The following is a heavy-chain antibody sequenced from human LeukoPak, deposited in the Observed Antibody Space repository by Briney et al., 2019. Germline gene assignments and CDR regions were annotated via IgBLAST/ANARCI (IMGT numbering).Heavy chain of an antibody. D-gene: IGHD4-23*01. CDR2: IKSKTDGGTA. J-gene: IGHJ4*02. Sequence: GGSLRLSCAASGFTFSNAWMSWVRQAPGKGLEWVGRIKSKTDGGTADYAASVKGRFTISRDDSKNTLYLQMNSLKTEDTAVYYCTTDLDYGGLADYWGQGTLVTVSS. CDR3: TTDLDYGGLADY. V-gene: IGHV3-15*01. CDR1: GFTFSNAW.